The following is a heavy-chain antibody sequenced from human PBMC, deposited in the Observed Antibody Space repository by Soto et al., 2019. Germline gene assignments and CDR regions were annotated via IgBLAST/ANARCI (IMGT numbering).Heavy chain of an antibody. J-gene: IGHJ4*02. CDR2: IIPISGRT. D-gene: IGHD5-12*01. Sequence: QVQLVQSGAEVKRPGSSVKVFCEASGGTFSSLGFTWVRQAPGQGLEWMGGIIPISGRTTFAPKFLGRVTITADESTRTTYMELTALTSDDTAIYYCATRGTQGRWLEFADYWGQGTLVTVSS. V-gene: IGHV1-69*01. CDR3: ATRGTQGRWLEFADY. CDR1: GGTFSSLG.